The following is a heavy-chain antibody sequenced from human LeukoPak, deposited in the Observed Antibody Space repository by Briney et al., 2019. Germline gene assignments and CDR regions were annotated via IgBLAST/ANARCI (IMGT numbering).Heavy chain of an antibody. J-gene: IGHJ4*02. Sequence: GGSLRLSCVASGFTFSSYSMNWVRQAPGKGLEWVSSISGNKNYIYYADSVGGRFTISRDNARDSLLLQMDSLRAEDTGVYYCARDPHNPGPIDYWGQGTLVTVSS. CDR2: ISGNKNYI. V-gene: IGHV3-21*01. CDR1: GFTFSSYS. CDR3: ARDPHNPGPIDY.